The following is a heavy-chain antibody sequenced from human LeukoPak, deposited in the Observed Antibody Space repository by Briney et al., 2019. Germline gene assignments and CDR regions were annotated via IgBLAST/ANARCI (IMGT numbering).Heavy chain of an antibody. CDR1: GYSFTNYW. CDR2: IYPGDSNT. D-gene: IGHD4-23*01. V-gene: IGHV5-51*01. J-gene: IGHJ4*02. CDR3: AIDPDYGGNPDFGC. Sequence: GESLKISCKGSGYSFTNYWIAWVRQMPGQGLEWMGIIYPGDSNTNYSPAFQGQVTISVDKSINTAYLQWSSLKASDTAMYYCAIDPDYGGNPDFGCWGQGTLVTVSS.